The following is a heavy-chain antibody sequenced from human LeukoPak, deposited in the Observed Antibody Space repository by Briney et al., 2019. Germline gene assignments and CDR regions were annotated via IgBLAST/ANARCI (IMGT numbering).Heavy chain of an antibody. CDR3: ARAGMRPYYDFWSGYHRDYGMDV. V-gene: IGHV3-74*01. J-gene: IGHJ6*02. CDR1: GFTFSSYW. CDR2: INSDGSST. D-gene: IGHD3-3*01. Sequence: GGSLRLSCAASGFTFSSYWMHWVRQAPGKGLVWVSRINSDGSSTSYADSVKGRFTISRDNAKNSLYLQMNSLRAEDTAVYYCARAGMRPYYDFWSGYHRDYGMDVWGQGTTVTVSS.